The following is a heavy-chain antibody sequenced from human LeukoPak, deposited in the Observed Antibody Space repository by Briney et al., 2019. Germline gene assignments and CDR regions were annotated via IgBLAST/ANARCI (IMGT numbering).Heavy chain of an antibody. J-gene: IGHJ4*02. CDR3: AKDSTYYDILTGYSPFDY. CDR1: GFTFSKNA. Sequence: PGGSLRLSCAASGFTFSKNAMSWVRQAPGKGLEWVSSLSGSGADTYYADSVKGRFTISRDNAKNTAYLQMNSLRAEDTAVYYCAKDSTYYDILTGYSPFDYWGQGTLVTVSS. V-gene: IGHV3-23*01. CDR2: LSGSGADT. D-gene: IGHD3-9*01.